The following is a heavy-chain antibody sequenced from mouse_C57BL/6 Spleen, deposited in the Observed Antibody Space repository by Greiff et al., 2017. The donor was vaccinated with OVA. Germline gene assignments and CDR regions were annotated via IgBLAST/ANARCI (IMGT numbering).Heavy chain of an antibody. V-gene: IGHV1-52*01. J-gene: IGHJ2*01. Sequence: QVQLQQPGAELVRPGSSVKLSCKASGYTFTSYWMHWVKQRPIQGLEWIGNIDPSDSETYYNQKFKDKATLTVDKSSSTAYMQLSSLTSEDSAVYYGEREEREEETYFDYWGQGTTLTVSS. CDR1: GYTFTSYW. CDR3: EREEREEETYFDY. CDR2: IDPSDSET.